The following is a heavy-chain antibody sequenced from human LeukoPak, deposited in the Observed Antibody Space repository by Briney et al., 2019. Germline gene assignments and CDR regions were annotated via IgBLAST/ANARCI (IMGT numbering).Heavy chain of an antibody. V-gene: IGHV3-33*07. D-gene: IGHD4-11*01. J-gene: IGHJ4*01. CDR3: ARDAQRGFDYSNSLKN. CDR2: IWSDATNR. CDR1: GLNDKYW. Sequence: GGSLRLSCAASGLNDKYWMSWVRQAPGKGLEWVAVIWSDATNRFYADSVKGRFTISRDNSQNTVFLQMNSLRVKDTAIYYCARDAQRGFDYSNSLKNWGHGTLVTVSS.